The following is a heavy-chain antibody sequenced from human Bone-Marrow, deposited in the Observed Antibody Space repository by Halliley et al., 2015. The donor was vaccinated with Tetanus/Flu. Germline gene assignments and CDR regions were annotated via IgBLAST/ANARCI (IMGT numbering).Heavy chain of an antibody. J-gene: IGHJ4*02. Sequence: LRLSCTVSGGSVSSGTYFWSWIRQPPGKGLEWIGGIYYSGSTNYNPSLKSRVTISVDTSKNQFSLKLTSVTAADSAMYYCTRGGGWLTDNWGQGTLVSVSS. CDR1: GGSVSSGTYF. CDR3: TRGGGWLTDN. V-gene: IGHV4-61*01. D-gene: IGHD2-15*01. CDR2: IYYSGST.